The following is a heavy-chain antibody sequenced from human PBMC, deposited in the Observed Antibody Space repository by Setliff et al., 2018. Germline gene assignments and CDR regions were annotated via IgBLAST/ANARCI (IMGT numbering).Heavy chain of an antibody. CDR2: IGTASDT. V-gene: IGHV3-13*01. CDR3: ANDSLSGWSAVEY. CDR1: GFTFSSYD. J-gene: IGHJ4*02. Sequence: GGSLRLSCAASGFTFSSYDMHWVRQATRKGLEWVSAIGTASDTYYPGSLKGRFTISRDDSKNTLYLQMNSLVPEDTAVYYCANDSLSGWSAVEYWGQGTLVTVSS. D-gene: IGHD6-19*01.